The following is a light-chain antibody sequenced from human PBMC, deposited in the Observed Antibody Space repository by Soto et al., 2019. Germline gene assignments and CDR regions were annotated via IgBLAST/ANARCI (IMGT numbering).Light chain of an antibody. Sequence: DIQMTQSPSSLSASVGDRVSITCRASQSIGTNLNWYQQRPGKAPKLLIYAASSLQSGVPSRFSGSGSGTDFTLTISSLQPEDFATYYCQQANSFPPTFGPGTKVDI. CDR2: AAS. V-gene: IGKV1-39*01. J-gene: IGKJ3*01. CDR1: QSIGTN. CDR3: QQANSFPPT.